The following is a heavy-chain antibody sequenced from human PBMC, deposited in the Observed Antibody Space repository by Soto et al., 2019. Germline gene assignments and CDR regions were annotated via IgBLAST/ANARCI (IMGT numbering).Heavy chain of an antibody. Sequence: EVQLVESGGGLIQPGGSLKLSCAASGFTVGNNYMSWVRQAPGKGLEWVPLIYSTGTTKYADSVKGRFTVSRDNAQNTLYLQMNSLRAEDTAVYYCAKDGRGSGSHYNSFGYWGQGTLVTVS. D-gene: IGHD3-10*01. V-gene: IGHV3-53*01. J-gene: IGHJ4*02. CDR1: GFTVGNNY. CDR3: AKDGRGSGSHYNSFGY. CDR2: IYSTGTT.